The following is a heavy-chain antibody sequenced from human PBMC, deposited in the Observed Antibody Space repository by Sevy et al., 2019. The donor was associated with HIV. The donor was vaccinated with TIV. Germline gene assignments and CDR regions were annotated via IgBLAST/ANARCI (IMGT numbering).Heavy chain of an antibody. J-gene: IGHJ4*02. Sequence: GGSLRLSCLASGFTFNNYAMSWVRQAPGKGLEWVAVISYDGSNKYYADSVKGRFTISRDNSKNTLYLQMNSLRAEDTAVYYCARDAAPAATDYFDYWGQGTLVTVSS. D-gene: IGHD2-15*01. V-gene: IGHV3-30-3*01. CDR1: GFTFNNYA. CDR2: ISYDGSNK. CDR3: ARDAAPAATDYFDY.